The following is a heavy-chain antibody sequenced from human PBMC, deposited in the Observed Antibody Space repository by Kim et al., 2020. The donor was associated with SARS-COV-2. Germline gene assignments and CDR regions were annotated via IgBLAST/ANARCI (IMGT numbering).Heavy chain of an antibody. D-gene: IGHD6-13*01. Sequence: GGSLRLSCAASGFTFSSYEMNWVRQAPGKGLEWVSYISSSGSTIYYADSVKGRFTISRDNAKNSLYLQMNSLRAEDTAVYYCARDLRIAGPPPYDYWGQGTLVTVSS. CDR1: GFTFSSYE. CDR2: ISSSGSTI. CDR3: ARDLRIAGPPPYDY. J-gene: IGHJ4*02. V-gene: IGHV3-48*03.